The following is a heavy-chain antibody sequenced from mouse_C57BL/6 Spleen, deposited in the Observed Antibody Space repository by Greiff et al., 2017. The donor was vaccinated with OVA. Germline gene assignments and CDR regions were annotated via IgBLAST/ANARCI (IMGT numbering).Heavy chain of an antibody. V-gene: IGHV2-6*01. D-gene: IGHD2-2*01. J-gene: IGHJ3*01. CDR1: GFSLTSYG. CDR3: ASEGYDGSPFAY. Sequence: QVQLKESGPGLVAPSQSLSITCTVSGFSLTSYGVDWVRQSPGKGLEWLGVIWGVGSTNYNSALNSRLSISKDNSKSQVFLKMNSLQTDDTAMYYCASEGYDGSPFAYWGQGTLVTVSA. CDR2: IWGVGST.